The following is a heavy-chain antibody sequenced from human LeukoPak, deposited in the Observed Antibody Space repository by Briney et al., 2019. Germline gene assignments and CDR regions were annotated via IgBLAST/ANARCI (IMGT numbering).Heavy chain of an antibody. Sequence: ASVKVSCKASGYTSTGQYMHWVRQAPGQGLEWMGRINADSGDTNYAQKFQGRVTMTRDTSISTAYMELSSLRFDDTAVYYCARGWNSSPRDFWGQGTLVTVSS. CDR2: INADSGDT. CDR1: GYTSTGQY. V-gene: IGHV1-2*02. CDR3: ARGWNSSPRDF. J-gene: IGHJ4*02. D-gene: IGHD1/OR15-1a*01.